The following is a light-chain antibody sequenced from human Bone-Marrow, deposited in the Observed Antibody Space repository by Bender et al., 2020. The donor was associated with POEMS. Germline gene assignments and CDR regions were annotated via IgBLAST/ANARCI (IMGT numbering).Light chain of an antibody. CDR3: CSYAGSATWV. Sequence: QSALTQPASVSGSPGQSITISCTGIRSDVGTYNLVSWYQHHPGKAPKLIIYDDDIKRPSGVSNRFSGSKSGNTASLTISGLQAEDEADYYCCSYAGSATWVFGGGTKLTIL. CDR1: RSDVGTYNL. V-gene: IGLV2-23*01. CDR2: DDI. J-gene: IGLJ3*02.